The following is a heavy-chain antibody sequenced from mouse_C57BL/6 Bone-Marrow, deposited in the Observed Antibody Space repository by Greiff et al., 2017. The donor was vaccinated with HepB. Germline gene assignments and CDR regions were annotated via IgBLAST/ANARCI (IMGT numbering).Heavy chain of an antibody. CDR2: IYPRSGNT. D-gene: IGHD1-1*01. V-gene: IGHV1-81*01. Sequence: VQLQESGAELARPGASVKLSCKASGYTFTSYGISWVKQRTGQGLEWFGEIYPRSGNTYYNEKFKGKATLTADKSSSTAYMELRSLTSEDSAVYFCLYYYGRAYWGQGTLVTVSA. CDR1: GYTFTSYG. CDR3: LYYYGRAY. J-gene: IGHJ3*01.